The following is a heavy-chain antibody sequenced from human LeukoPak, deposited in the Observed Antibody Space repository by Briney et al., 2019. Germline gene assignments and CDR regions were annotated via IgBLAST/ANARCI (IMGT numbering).Heavy chain of an antibody. CDR2: IYYTGST. V-gene: IGHV4-59*01. J-gene: IGHJ4*02. D-gene: IGHD4-17*01. Sequence: SETLSLTCTVSGGSISSYYWSWIRQPPGKGLEWFGYIYYTGSTNYNPSLKSRVTMSLDTSKNQFSLKLSSATAADTAVYYCARGQDGYCFDYWGQGTLVSVSS. CDR3: ARGQDGYCFDY. CDR1: GGSISSYY.